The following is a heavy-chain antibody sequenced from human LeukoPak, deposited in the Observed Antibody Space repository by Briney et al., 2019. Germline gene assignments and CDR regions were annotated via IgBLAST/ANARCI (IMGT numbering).Heavy chain of an antibody. D-gene: IGHD1-14*01. CDR2: IYYSGNT. J-gene: IGHJ3*02. Sequence: SETLSLTCTVSGDSISNYYWSWIRQPRGKGLEWIGYIYYSGNTDYNPSLKSRVTISIDTSKNQFSLRLNSVTAADTAVYYCARYRNEALFAFDIWGQGTMVTVSS. CDR1: GDSISNYY. CDR3: ARYRNEALFAFDI. V-gene: IGHV4-59*01.